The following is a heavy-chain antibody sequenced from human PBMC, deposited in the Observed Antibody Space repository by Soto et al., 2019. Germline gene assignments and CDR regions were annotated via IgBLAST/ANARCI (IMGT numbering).Heavy chain of an antibody. CDR1: GGSISSGGYY. D-gene: IGHD3-22*01. Sequence: SETLSLTXTVSGGSISSGGYYWSWIRQHPGKGLEWIGYIYYSGSTYYNPSLKSRVTISVDTSKNQFSLKLSSVTAADTAVYYCATQTHPNYYDSSVPEFFFDIWGQGTMVTVSS. CDR3: ATQTHPNYYDSSVPEFFFDI. J-gene: IGHJ3*02. V-gene: IGHV4-31*02. CDR2: IYYSGST.